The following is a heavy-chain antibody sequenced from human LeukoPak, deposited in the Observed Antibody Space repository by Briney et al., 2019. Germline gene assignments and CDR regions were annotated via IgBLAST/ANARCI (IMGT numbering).Heavy chain of an antibody. V-gene: IGHV3-9*03. D-gene: IGHD3-22*01. J-gene: IGHJ3*02. CDR2: SSWNSGSI. Sequence: SLCLYCAASGFTFDDYARHWVRQAPGKGLEWVSGSSWNSGSIGYADSVKGRITISRDNAKNSLYLQMNRLRAEDMDLYDCEKGGYCYDSSGDAFDIWGQGTMVTVSS. CDR3: EKGGYCYDSSGDAFDI. CDR1: GFTFDDYA.